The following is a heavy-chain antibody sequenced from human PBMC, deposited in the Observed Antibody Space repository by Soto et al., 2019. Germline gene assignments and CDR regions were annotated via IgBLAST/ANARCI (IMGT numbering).Heavy chain of an antibody. J-gene: IGHJ5*02. CDR2: IYYSGST. D-gene: IGHD3-22*01. V-gene: IGHV4-59*01. CDR3: ARDRHYYGSSGSQP. CDR1: GGSISSYY. Sequence: SETLSLTCTVSGGSISSYYWSWIRQPPGKGLEWIGYIYYSGSTNYNPSLKSRVTISVDTSKTQFSLKLSSVTAADTAVSSCARDRHYYGSSGSQPWGQGNLNTVSS.